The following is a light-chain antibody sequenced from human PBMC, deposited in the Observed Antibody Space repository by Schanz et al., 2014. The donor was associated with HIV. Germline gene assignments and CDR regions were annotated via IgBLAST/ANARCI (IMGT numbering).Light chain of an antibody. CDR2: FDD. CDR3: LSYDKSPSGPYV. V-gene: IGLV1-44*01. J-gene: IGLJ1*01. Sequence: QSVLTQPASASGTPGQRVTISCSGSSSNIGSNTENWYQQLPGTAPKLVIYFDDLVPSGVPDRFSGSKSGTSVSLAITGLQAEDEADYYCLSYDKSPSGPYVFGTGTKLTVL. CDR1: SSNIGSNT.